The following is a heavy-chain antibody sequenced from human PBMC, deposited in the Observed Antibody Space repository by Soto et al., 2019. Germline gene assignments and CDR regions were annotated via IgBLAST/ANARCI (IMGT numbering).Heavy chain of an antibody. CDR3: ARGVGSERSAYYYFAY. CDR1: GYTFTTYG. CDR2: ISTNSANT. D-gene: IGHD3-22*01. J-gene: IGHJ4*02. Sequence: ASVKVSCKTSGYTFTTYGLAWVRQAPGQRPEWMGMISTNSANTNYAQKFQGRVTMTSDRSTTTTYMELSSLRSDDTAVYYCARGVGSERSAYYYFAYWGQGTLVTVSS. V-gene: IGHV1-18*04.